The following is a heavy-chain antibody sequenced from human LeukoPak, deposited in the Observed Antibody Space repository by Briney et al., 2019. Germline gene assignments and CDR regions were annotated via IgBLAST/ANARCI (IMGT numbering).Heavy chain of an antibody. D-gene: IGHD3-9*01. J-gene: IGHJ4*02. CDR2: INHSGST. CDR3: ARVTGYTIEDYFDY. V-gene: IGHV4-34*01. Sequence: PSETLSLTCAVYGGSFSGYYWNWIRQPPGKGLEWIGEINHSGSTNYNPSLKSRVTISVKTSKNQFSLKLRSVTAADTAVYYCARVTGYTIEDYFDYWGQGTLVTVSS. CDR1: GGSFSGYY.